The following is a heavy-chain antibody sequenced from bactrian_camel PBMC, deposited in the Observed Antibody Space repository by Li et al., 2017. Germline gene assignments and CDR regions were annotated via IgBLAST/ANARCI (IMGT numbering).Heavy chain of an antibody. CDR1: GFTFSSYA. CDR2: INSVGGST. D-gene: IGHD1*01. J-gene: IGHJ4*01. Sequence: DVQLVESGGGLVQPGGSLRLSCAASGFTFSSYAMSWARQAPGKGLEWVSAINSVGGSTYYADSVKGRFTISRDNAKNTLYLQMNSLKSEDTALYYCATDGGSWRKEYNYWGQGTQVTVS. CDR3: ATDGGSWRKEYNY. V-gene: IGHV3S31*01.